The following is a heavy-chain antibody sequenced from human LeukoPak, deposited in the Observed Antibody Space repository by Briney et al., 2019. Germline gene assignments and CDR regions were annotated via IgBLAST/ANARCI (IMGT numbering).Heavy chain of an antibody. CDR1: GFTFSSYA. CDR2: ISGSGGST. J-gene: IGHJ4*02. Sequence: GRSLRLSCAASGFTFSSYAMSWVRQAPAKGLDLVSAISGSGGSTYYADSVKGRFTISRDNSKNTLYLQMNSLRAEDTAVYYCAKDHGDYSLDYWGQGTLVTVSS. D-gene: IGHD4-17*01. V-gene: IGHV3-23*01. CDR3: AKDHGDYSLDY.